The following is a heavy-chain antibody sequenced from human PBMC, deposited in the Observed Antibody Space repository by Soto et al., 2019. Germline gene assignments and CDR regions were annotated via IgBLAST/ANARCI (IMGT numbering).Heavy chain of an antibody. J-gene: IGHJ3*02. CDR3: AGGPPGYSSSWYYSDAFDI. V-gene: IGHV1-2*02. Sequence: ASVKVSCKASGYTFTGYYMHWVRQAPGQGLEWMGWINPNSGGTNYAQKFQGRVTMTRDTSISTAYMELSRLRSDDTAVYYCAGGPPGYSSSWYYSDAFDIWGQGTMVTVSS. D-gene: IGHD6-13*01. CDR2: INPNSGGT. CDR1: GYTFTGYY.